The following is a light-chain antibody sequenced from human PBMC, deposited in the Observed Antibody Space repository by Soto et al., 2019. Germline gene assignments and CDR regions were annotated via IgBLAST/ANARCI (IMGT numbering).Light chain of an antibody. J-gene: IGKJ1*01. CDR1: QSISSY. CDR2: AAS. Sequence: DIQMTQSPSSLSASVGDRVTITCRASQSISSYLNWYQQKPGKAPKLLIYAASSLQSGVPSRFSGSGSGTDFTLTISCLQSEDFATYYCQQYYSYPWPFGQGTKVDIK. CDR3: QQYYSYPWP. V-gene: IGKV1-39*01.